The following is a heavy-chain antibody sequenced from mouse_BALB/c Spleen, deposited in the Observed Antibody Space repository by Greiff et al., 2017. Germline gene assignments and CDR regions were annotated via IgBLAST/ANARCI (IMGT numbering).Heavy chain of an antibody. CDR3: ARRGGNYGKDYAMDY. CDR1: GFTFSSFG. V-gene: IGHV5-17*02. Sequence: EVQLVESGGGLVQPGGSRKLSCAASGFTFSSFGMHWVRQAPEKGLEWVAYISSGSSTIYYADTVKGRFTISRDNPKNTLYLQMTSLRSEDTAMYYCARRGGNYGKDYAMDYWGQGTSVTVSS. D-gene: IGHD2-1*01. CDR2: ISSGSSTI. J-gene: IGHJ4*01.